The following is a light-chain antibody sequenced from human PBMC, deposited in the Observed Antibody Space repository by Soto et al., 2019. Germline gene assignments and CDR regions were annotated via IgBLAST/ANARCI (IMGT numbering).Light chain of an antibody. CDR3: IQPLQAPPFP. J-gene: IGKJ3*01. V-gene: IGKV2-28*01. Sequence: EIAMTQSPLSLAVTPGEPASISCRSSQTLLHSNGYTYLDWYLQKPGQSPQLLIYLGSNRASGVPDKVSGSGSGTDFTLKISRVEAEDVGVYYCIQPLQAPPFPFSPGTKVDIK. CDR1: QTLLHSNGYTY. CDR2: LGS.